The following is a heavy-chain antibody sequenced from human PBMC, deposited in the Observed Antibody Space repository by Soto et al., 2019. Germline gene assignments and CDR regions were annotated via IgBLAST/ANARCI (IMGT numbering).Heavy chain of an antibody. CDR3: ARDLAPYYYDSSGSNIVPGY. CDR1: GFTFSSYG. V-gene: IGHV3-33*01. J-gene: IGHJ4*02. CDR2: IWYDGSNK. D-gene: IGHD3-22*01. Sequence: GGSLRLSCAASGFTFSSYGMHWVRQAPGKGLEWVAVIWYDGSNKYYADSVKGRFTISRDNSKNTLYLQMNSLRAEDTAVYYCARDLAPYYYDSSGSNIVPGYWGQGTLVTVSS.